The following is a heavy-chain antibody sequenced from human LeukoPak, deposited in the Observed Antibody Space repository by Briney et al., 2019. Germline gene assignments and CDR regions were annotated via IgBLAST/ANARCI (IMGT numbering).Heavy chain of an antibody. CDR1: GYTFTSYY. V-gene: IGHV1-46*01. CDR3: ARAPMGYCSGGSCYSFDYYYYGMDV. CDR2: INPSGGST. J-gene: IGHJ6*02. D-gene: IGHD2-15*01. Sequence: ASVKVPCTASGYTFTSYYMHWVRQAPGQGLEWMGIINPSGGSTSYAQKFQGRVTMTRDTSTSTVYMELSSLRSEDTAVYYCARAPMGYCSGGSCYSFDYYYYGMDVWGQGTTVTVSS.